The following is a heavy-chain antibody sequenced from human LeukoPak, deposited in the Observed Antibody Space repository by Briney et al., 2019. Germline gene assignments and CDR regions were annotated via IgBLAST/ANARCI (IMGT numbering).Heavy chain of an antibody. CDR1: GFTFYDYA. J-gene: IGHJ4*02. Sequence: GGSLRLSCAASGFTFYDYAIHWVRQAPGKGLGWVSGISWNSGSIGYADSVKGRFTISRDNAKNSLYLQMNSLRAEDTALYYCAKGTVRGVKYYFDYWGQGTLVTVSS. V-gene: IGHV3-9*01. D-gene: IGHD3-10*01. CDR2: ISWNSGSI. CDR3: AKGTVRGVKYYFDY.